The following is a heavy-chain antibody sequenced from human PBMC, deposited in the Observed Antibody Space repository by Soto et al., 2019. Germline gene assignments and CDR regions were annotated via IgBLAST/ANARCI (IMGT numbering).Heavy chain of an antibody. J-gene: IGHJ5*02. V-gene: IGHV4-59*01. D-gene: IGHD2-2*01. CDR2: IYYSGST. CDR3: ARDRGRVPAAFWGAYNWFDP. Sequence: QVQLQESGPGLVKPSETLSLTCTVSGGSISSYYWSWIRQPPGKGLEWIGYIYYSGSTNYNPSLKSRVTISVDTSKNQFSLKLSSVTAADTAVYYCARDRGRVPAAFWGAYNWFDPWGQGTLVTVSS. CDR1: GGSISSYY.